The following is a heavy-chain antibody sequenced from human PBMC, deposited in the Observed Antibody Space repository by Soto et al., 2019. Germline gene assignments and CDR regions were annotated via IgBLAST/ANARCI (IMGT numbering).Heavy chain of an antibody. V-gene: IGHV3-74*01. CDR1: GVTFSSDW. J-gene: IGHJ6*02. CDR3: ASPSLSDYYYYYGMDV. D-gene: IGHD3-16*02. Sequence: HPGGALSLSCAASGVTFSSDWMHWVRQAPGKGLVWVSRINSDGSSTSYADSVKGRFTISRDNAKNTLYLQMNSLRAEDTAVYYCASPSLSDYYYYYGMDVWGQGTTVTVSS. CDR2: INSDGSST.